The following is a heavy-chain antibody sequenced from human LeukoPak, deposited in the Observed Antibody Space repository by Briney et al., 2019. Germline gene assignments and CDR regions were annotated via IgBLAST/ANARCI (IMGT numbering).Heavy chain of an antibody. CDR2: TYYSGST. CDR1: GGSISSYY. J-gene: IGHJ4*02. CDR3: ARGRGYYDSSGYYYFFDY. D-gene: IGHD3-22*01. V-gene: IGHV4-59*01. Sequence: SETLSLTCTVSGGSISSYYWSWIRQPPGRGLEWIGYTYYSGSTNYNPSLKSRVTISVDTSKNQFSLKLSSVTAADTAVYYCARGRGYYDSSGYYYFFDYWGQGTLVTVSS.